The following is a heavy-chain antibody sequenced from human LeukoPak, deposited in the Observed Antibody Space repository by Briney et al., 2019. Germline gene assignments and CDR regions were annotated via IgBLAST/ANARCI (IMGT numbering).Heavy chain of an antibody. J-gene: IGHJ4*02. V-gene: IGHV4-34*01. CDR1: GESFSGFY. CDR2: INHGGST. D-gene: IGHD6-13*01. Sequence: SETLSLTCAVYGESFSGFYWSWIRQSPGKGLEWIGEINHGGSTNYNPSLKTRVTISVDTSKNQFSLKLSSVTAADTAVYYCARDQGAGRFDYWGQGTLVTVSS. CDR3: ARDQGAGRFDY.